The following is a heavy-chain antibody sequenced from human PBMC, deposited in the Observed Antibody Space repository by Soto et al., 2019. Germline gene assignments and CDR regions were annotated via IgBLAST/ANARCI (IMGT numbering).Heavy chain of an antibody. Sequence: SETLSLTCTVSGGSISSYYWSWIRQPPGKGLEWIGYIYYSGSTNYNPSLKSRVTISVDTSKNQFSLKLSSVTAADTAVYYCARVNDYGDYHDAFDIWGQGTMVTVS. CDR1: GGSISSYY. J-gene: IGHJ3*02. CDR2: IYYSGST. D-gene: IGHD4-17*01. V-gene: IGHV4-59*01. CDR3: ARVNDYGDYHDAFDI.